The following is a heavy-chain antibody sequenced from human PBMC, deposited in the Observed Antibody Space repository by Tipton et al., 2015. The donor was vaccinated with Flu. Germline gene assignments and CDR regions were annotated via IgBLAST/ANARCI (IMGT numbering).Heavy chain of an antibody. V-gene: IGHV4-59*08. CDR3: ARGYPYGDYDWFDP. D-gene: IGHD4-17*01. CDR1: GGSISSYY. J-gene: IGHJ5*02. CDR2: IYYSGST. Sequence: LRLSCTVSGGSISSYYWSWIRQPPGKGLEWIGYIYYSGSTNYNPSLKSRVTISVDTSKNQFSLKLSSVTAADTAVYYCARGYPYGDYDWFDPWRQGTLVTVSS.